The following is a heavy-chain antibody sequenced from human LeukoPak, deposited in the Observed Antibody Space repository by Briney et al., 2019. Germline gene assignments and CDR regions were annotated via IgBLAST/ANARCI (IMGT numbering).Heavy chain of an antibody. CDR1: GFTFSSYS. CDR2: IKQDGSEK. V-gene: IGHV3-7*01. J-gene: IGHJ4*02. CDR3: ARDLSYSDY. Sequence: GGSLRLSCAASGFTFSSYSMNWVRQAPGKGLEWVANIKQDGSEKNYVDPVKGRFTISRDNAKNSLYLQMNSLRAEDTAVYYCARDLSYSDYWGQGTLVTVSS.